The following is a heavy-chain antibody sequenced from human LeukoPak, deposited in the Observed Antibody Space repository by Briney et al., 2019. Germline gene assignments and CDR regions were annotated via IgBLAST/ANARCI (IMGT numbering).Heavy chain of an antibody. CDR1: GYSFTSYW. V-gene: IGHV5-51*01. CDR2: IYPGDSDT. CDR3: ARLPVTMVRGDYYYYGMDV. J-gene: IGHJ6*02. Sequence: GESLKISCKGSGYSFTSYWIGWVRQMPGKGLEWMGIIYPGDSDTRYSPSFQGQVTISADKSIRTAYLQWSSLKASDTAMYYCARLPVTMVRGDYYYYGMDVWGQGTTVTVSS. D-gene: IGHD3-10*01.